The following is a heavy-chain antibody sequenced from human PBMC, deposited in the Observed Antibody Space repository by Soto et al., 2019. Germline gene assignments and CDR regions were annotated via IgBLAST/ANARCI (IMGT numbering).Heavy chain of an antibody. Sequence: SVKVSCKASGGTFSIYAISWVLQAPGQGLEWMGGIIPIFGTANYAQKFRGRVTITADESTSTAYMELSSLKSEDTAVYYCARVALVPSWQLGPKLFVDWFYPRGQGNPDIVSS. CDR3: ARVALVPSWQLGPKLFVDWFYP. V-gene: IGHV1-69*13. J-gene: IGHJ5*02. CDR1: GGTFSIYA. D-gene: IGHD6-6*01. CDR2: IIPIFGTA.